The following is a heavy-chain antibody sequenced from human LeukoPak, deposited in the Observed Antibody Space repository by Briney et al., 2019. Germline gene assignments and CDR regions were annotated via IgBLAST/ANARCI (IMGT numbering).Heavy chain of an antibody. Sequence: ASVKVSCKASGGTFSSYAISWVRQAPGQGLEWMGGIIPIFGTANYAQKFQGRVTITADESTSTAYMELCSLRSEDTAVYYCARDYSGYGGYESYWGQGTLVTVSS. J-gene: IGHJ4*02. CDR1: GGTFSSYA. V-gene: IGHV1-69*13. CDR2: IIPIFGTA. D-gene: IGHD5-12*01. CDR3: ARDYSGYGGYESY.